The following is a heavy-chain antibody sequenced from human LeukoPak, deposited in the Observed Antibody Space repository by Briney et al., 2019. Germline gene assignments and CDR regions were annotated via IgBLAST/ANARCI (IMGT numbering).Heavy chain of an antibody. J-gene: IGHJ4*02. CDR2: VIGGGVTT. CDR3: AKGPGYYYDSSGSYFDY. Sequence: GGSLRLSCAASGVTFSSHAMNWVRQAPGEGLEWVSAVIGGGVTTYYAHSVKGGVTISTETSKNTLYLQMRSLRDEDPAVYYCAKGPGYYYDSSGSYFDYWGQGTLVTVPS. V-gene: IGHV3-23*01. CDR1: GVTFSSHA. D-gene: IGHD3-22*01.